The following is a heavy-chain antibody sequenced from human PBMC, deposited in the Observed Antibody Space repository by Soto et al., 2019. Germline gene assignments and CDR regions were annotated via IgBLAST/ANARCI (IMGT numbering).Heavy chain of an antibody. J-gene: IGHJ5*02. D-gene: IGHD3-10*01. CDR2: ISESGDRT. V-gene: IGHV3-23*01. Sequence: EVQLLDSGGGLVQPGGSLRLSCVVSGLTFAGHAMTWVRQAPGKGLEWVSTISESGDRTFYADSVKGRFTISRDNSKNKLFLQLSNLRVDDTAVYYCMPGSSGAGGEDRWGQGSLVTVSS. CDR3: MPGSSGAGGEDR. CDR1: GLTFAGHA.